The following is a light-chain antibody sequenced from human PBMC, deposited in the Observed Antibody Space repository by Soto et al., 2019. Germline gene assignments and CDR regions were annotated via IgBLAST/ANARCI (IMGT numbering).Light chain of an antibody. CDR2: GAS. CDR1: QSVGTT. CDR3: QHYNSWVPA. Sequence: DIVMTQSPATLSVSPGESVTLSCRASQSVGTTLAWYQQKPAQAPRLLIYGASTSETGIPARFSGDGSGTEFTLTISSLQSEDFAVYYCQHYNSWVPAFGGGTKVEIK. J-gene: IGKJ4*01. V-gene: IGKV3-15*01.